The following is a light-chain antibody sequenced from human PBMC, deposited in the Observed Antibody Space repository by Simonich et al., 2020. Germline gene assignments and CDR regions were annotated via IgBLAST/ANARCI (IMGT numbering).Light chain of an antibody. CDR1: SSDVGGYNY. CDR2: DVR. CDR3: SSYTSSSTVV. V-gene: IGLV2-14*01. Sequence: QSALTQPASVSGSPGQSITISCTGTSSDVGGYNYFSLYQQHPGQAPKLMLYDVRKRPSGVSNRFSGSKSGNTASLTISGLQAEDEADYYCSSYTSSSTVVFGGGTKLTVL. J-gene: IGLJ2*01.